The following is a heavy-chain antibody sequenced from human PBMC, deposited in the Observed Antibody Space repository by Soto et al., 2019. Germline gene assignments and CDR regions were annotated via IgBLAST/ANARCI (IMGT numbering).Heavy chain of an antibody. Sequence: QVQLQESGPGLVKPSETLSLTCTVSGDSISRHYWSWIRQPPGKGLEWIGYISYRGTTNYNPSLKSRVTISVDTSKNQFSLKLSSVTAADTAVYYCARPMIRGDIEGYYYHYYGMDVWGQGTTVTVSS. CDR2: ISYRGTT. CDR3: ARPMIRGDIEGYYYHYYGMDV. D-gene: IGHD3-10*01. J-gene: IGHJ6*02. V-gene: IGHV4-59*11. CDR1: GDSISRHY.